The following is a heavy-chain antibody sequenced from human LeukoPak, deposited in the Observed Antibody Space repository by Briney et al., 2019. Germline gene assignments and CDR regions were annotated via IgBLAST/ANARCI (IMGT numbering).Heavy chain of an antibody. D-gene: IGHD3-10*01. CDR3: ARADYYGSGSYSQPFDY. CDR2: INPNSGGT. J-gene: IGHJ4*02. CDR1: GYTFTGYY. Sequence: ASAKVSCKASGYTFTGYYMHWVRQAPGQGLEWMGWINPNSGGTNYAQKFQGRVTMTRDTSISTAYMELSRLRSDDTAVYYCARADYYGSGSYSQPFDYWGQGTLVTVSS. V-gene: IGHV1-2*02.